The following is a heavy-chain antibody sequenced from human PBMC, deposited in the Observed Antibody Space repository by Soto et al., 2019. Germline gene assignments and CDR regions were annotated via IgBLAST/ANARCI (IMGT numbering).Heavy chain of an antibody. J-gene: IGHJ4*02. Sequence: GGSLRLSCAASGFTFSSYAMSWVRQAPGKGLEWVSAISGSGGSTYYADSVKGRFTISRDNSKNTLYLQMNSLRAEDTAVYDCAKADYDILTGYYYFAYRGRGTLVTVPS. CDR1: GFTFSSYA. D-gene: IGHD3-9*01. V-gene: IGHV3-23*01. CDR3: AKADYDILTGYYYFAY. CDR2: ISGSGGST.